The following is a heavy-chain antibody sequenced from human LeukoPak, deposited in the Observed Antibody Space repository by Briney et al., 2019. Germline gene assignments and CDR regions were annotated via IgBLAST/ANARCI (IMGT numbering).Heavy chain of an antibody. J-gene: IGHJ4*02. V-gene: IGHV4-39*01. CDR1: GGSISSGSYY. CDR2: IYYSGST. Sequence: PSETLSLTCTVSGGSISSGSYYWGWIHQPPGKGLEWIGSIYYSGSTYYNPSLKSRVTISVDTSKNQFSLKLSSVTAADTAVYYCARHVGQAGAAAGTEFDYWGQGTLVTVSS. D-gene: IGHD6-13*01. CDR3: ARHVGQAGAAAGTEFDY.